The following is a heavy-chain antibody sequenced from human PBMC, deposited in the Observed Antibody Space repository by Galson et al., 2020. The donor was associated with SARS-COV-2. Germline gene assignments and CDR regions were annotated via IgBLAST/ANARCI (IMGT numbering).Heavy chain of an antibody. J-gene: IGHJ4*02. CDR2: INPNSGDT. CDR3: ARETYYYGSGSYRSDY. CDR1: GYTFTGYY. Sequence: GESLKISCKASGYTFTGYYMHWVRQAPGQGLEWMGWINPNSGDTNYAQKFQGRVTMTRDTSISTAYMELSRLRSDDTAVYYCARETYYYGSGSYRSDYWGQGTLVTVSS. V-gene: IGHV1-2*02. D-gene: IGHD3-10*01.